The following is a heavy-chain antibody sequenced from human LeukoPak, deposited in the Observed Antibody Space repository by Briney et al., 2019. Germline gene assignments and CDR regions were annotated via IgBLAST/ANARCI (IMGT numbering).Heavy chain of an antibody. V-gene: IGHV4-4*07. CDR2: IYTSGST. J-gene: IGHJ4*02. CDR3: ARGEVVAGTPDQNSCDY. CDR1: GGSISTYY. Sequence: SGTLSLTCTVSGGSISTYYWNWIRQPAGKGLEWIGRIYTSGSTNYNPSLKSRVTMSVDTSKNQFSLKLSSVTAADTAVYYCARGEVVAGTPDQNSCDYWGQGTLVTVSS. D-gene: IGHD6-19*01.